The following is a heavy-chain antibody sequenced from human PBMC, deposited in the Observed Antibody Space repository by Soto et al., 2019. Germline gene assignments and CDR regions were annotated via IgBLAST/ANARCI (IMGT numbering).Heavy chain of an antibody. D-gene: IGHD6-13*01. V-gene: IGHV1-69*13. J-gene: IGHJ4*02. CDR2: IVPIYRTA. CDR3: VRDSGAKLSSS. Sequence: SVKVSYKASGGTFSSYRINWVRQAPGQGLEWVGGIVPIYRTADYAQKFQGRVTITADESARTSYMELRSLKSHDTAVYYCVRDSGAKLSSSWGQGTLVTVSS. CDR1: GGTFSSYR.